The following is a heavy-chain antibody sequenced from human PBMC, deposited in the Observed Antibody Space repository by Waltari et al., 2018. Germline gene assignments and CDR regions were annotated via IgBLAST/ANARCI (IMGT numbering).Heavy chain of an antibody. D-gene: IGHD3-3*01. V-gene: IGHV4-39*01. CDR2: IYYSGST. CDR3: ARQPYYDFWSGYSLFGY. Sequence: QLQLQESGPGLVKPSETLSLTCTVSGGSISSSSYYWGWIPQPPGKGLEWIGSIYYSGSTYSNPSLKSRVTISVDTSKNQFSLKLSSVTAADTAVYYCARQPYYDFWSGYSLFGYWGQGTLVTVSS. CDR1: GGSISSSSYY. J-gene: IGHJ4*02.